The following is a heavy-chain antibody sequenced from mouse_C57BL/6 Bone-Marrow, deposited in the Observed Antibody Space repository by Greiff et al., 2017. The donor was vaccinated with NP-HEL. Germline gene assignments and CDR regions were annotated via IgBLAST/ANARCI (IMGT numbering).Heavy chain of an antibody. CDR1: GFTFSSYG. V-gene: IGHV5-6*02. D-gene: IGHD1-1*01. J-gene: IGHJ3*01. CDR2: ISSGGSYT. Sequence: EVKLVESGGDLVKPGGSLKLSCAASGFTFSSYGMSWVRQTPDKRLEWVATISSGGSYTYYPDSVKGRFTISRDNAKNTLYLQMSSLKSEDTAMYYWARRGGSSLIAYWGQGTLVTVSA. CDR3: ARRGGSSLIAY.